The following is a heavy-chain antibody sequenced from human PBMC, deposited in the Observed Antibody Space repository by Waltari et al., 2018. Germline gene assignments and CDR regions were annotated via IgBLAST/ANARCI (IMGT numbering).Heavy chain of an antibody. J-gene: IGHJ6*02. V-gene: IGHV1-69*14. Sequence: QVQLVHSGPEVTKPGSSVMVSCKVSGETLTNYAIHWVRQAPGQGLEWVGRIIPIFATVNFAQKFQDRVTITAATSTSTAYMEVSSLRSDDTAMYYCAVTVSAAPFYGLDVWGQGTTVTVFS. CDR1: GETLTNYA. CDR2: IIPIFATV. CDR3: AVTVSAAPFYGLDV. D-gene: IGHD6-13*01.